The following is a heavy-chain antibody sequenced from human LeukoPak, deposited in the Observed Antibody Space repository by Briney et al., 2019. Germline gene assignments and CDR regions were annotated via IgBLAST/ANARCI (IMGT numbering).Heavy chain of an antibody. CDR1: GFTFSSYA. D-gene: IGHD6-13*01. Sequence: GGSLRLSCAASGFTFSSYAMSWVRQAPRKGLEWVSLISWDGGSTYYADSVKGRFTISRDNSKNSLYLQMNSLRTEDTALYYCAKDRGIAAAGTNGMDVWGQGTTVTVSS. V-gene: IGHV3-43*02. J-gene: IGHJ6*02. CDR3: AKDRGIAAAGTNGMDV. CDR2: ISWDGGST.